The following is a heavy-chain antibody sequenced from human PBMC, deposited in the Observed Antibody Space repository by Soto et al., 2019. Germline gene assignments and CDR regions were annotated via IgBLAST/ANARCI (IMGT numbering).Heavy chain of an antibody. Sequence: GGSLRLSCAASGFTFSSYWMSWVRQAPGKGLEWVANIKQDGSEKYYVDSVKGRFTISRDNAKNSLYLQMNSLRAEDTAVYYCARDNVVAAVRRYYYGMDVWGQGTTVTVSS. CDR1: GFTFSSYW. V-gene: IGHV3-7*05. D-gene: IGHD2-2*01. J-gene: IGHJ6*02. CDR2: IKQDGSEK. CDR3: ARDNVVAAVRRYYYGMDV.